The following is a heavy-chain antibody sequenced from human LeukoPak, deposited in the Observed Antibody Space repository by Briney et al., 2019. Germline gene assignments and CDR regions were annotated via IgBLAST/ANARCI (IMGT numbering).Heavy chain of an antibody. CDR3: ARSRFGTRDAFDI. V-gene: IGHV1-8*01. CDR1: GYTFTSYD. J-gene: IGHJ3*02. CDR2: MNPNSGNT. Sequence: GASVKVSCKASGYTFTSYDINWVRQATGQGLEWMGWMNPNSGNTGYAQKFQGRVTMTRSTSISTAYMELSSLRSEDTAVYYCARSRFGTRDAFDIWGQGTMVTVSS. D-gene: IGHD3-16*01.